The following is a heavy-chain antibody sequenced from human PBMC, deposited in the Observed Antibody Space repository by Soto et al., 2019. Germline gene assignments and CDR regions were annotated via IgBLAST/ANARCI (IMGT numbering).Heavy chain of an antibody. V-gene: IGHV4-4*02. CDR2: IYHSGTT. D-gene: IGHD2-15*01. J-gene: IGHJ4*02. Sequence: QVQLQESGPGLVKPSGTLSLTCAVAGGSISDNWWSWVRQAPGKGLDWIGEIYHSGTTYYSPSLKGRVIILVDKSASQISLTLGSVTAADTAVYYCLRHVAVPQMRGFGYWCQGAMVAFSS. CDR1: GGSISDNW. CDR3: LRHVAVPQMRGFGY.